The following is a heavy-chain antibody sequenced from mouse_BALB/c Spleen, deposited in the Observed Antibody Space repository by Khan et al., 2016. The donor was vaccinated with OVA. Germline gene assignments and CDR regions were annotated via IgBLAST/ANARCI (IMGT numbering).Heavy chain of an antibody. CDR2: LSSGGSI. J-gene: IGHJ3*01. Sequence: EVQLQESGPGLVKPSQSLSLTCSVTGYSITSAYYWNWIRQLPGNKLEWMGYLSSGGSINYNPSLKNRISITRDTSKNKSFLKLNCVTPEDTATYYCARAGRWFAYLGQGTLVTVSA. CDR1: GYSITSAYY. V-gene: IGHV3-6*02. D-gene: IGHD1-1*01. CDR3: ARAGRWFAY.